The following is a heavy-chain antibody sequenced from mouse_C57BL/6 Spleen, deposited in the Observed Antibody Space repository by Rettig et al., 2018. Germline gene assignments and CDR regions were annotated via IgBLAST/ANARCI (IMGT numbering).Heavy chain of an antibody. CDR1: GYTFTDYY. Sequence: CKASGYTFTDYYMNWVKQSHGKSLEWIGDINPNNGGTSYNQKFKGKATLTVDKSSSTAYMELRSLTSEDSAVYYCARDYYGSSWYFDVWGTGTTVTVSS. D-gene: IGHD1-1*01. CDR3: ARDYYGSSWYFDV. CDR2: INPNNGGT. J-gene: IGHJ1*03. V-gene: IGHV1-26*01.